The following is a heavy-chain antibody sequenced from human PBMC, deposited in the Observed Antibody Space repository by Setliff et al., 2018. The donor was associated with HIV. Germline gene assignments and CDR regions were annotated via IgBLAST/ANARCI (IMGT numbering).Heavy chain of an antibody. CDR2: VSYDGTKT. D-gene: IGHD2-2*02. CDR1: GFIFGDYA. V-gene: IGHV3-30*04. CDR3: ARDRDIVVVPPAIEVAFRASDI. Sequence: GSLRLSCAASGFIFGDYAIHCVRQAPGKGLEWVAAVSYDGTKTYYADSVKGRFTLSRDNSKDTAFLQMNSLTVEDTAVYYCARDRDIVVVPPAIEVAFRASDIWGQGTMVTVSS. J-gene: IGHJ3*02.